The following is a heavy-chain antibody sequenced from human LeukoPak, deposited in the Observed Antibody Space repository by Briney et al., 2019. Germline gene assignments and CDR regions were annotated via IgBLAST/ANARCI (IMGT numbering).Heavy chain of an antibody. CDR2: ISGSGGST. CDR3: AKVLTGVPAANSFDDY. J-gene: IGHJ4*02. Sequence: PGGSLRLSCAASGFTFSSYAMSWVRQAPGKGLEWVSAISGSGGSTYYADSVKGRFTISRDNSKNTLYLQMNSLRAEDTAVYYCAKVLTGVPAANSFDDYWGQGTLVTVSS. CDR1: GFTFSSYA. D-gene: IGHD2-2*01. V-gene: IGHV3-23*01.